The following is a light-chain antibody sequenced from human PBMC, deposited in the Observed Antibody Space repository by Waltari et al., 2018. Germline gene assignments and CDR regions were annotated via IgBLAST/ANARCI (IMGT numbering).Light chain of an antibody. CDR2: GAS. J-gene: IGKJ4*01. CDR3: QQYDGSVVT. V-gene: IGKV3-20*01. CDR1: QTITGSW. Sequence: EIVLPQSPGTLSVSPGERVTVSCRASQTITGSWLTWYHQKPGQAPRLLIYGASNRAPGIPDRFSGSGSGTDFTLTISRLEPEDSAVYYCQQYDGSVVTFGGGTKVEIK.